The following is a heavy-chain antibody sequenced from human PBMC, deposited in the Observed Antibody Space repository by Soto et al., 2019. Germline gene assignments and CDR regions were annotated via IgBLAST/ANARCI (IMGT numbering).Heavy chain of an antibody. CDR1: GFTFRGCG. CDR3: AKDYSSSNYYFDS. D-gene: IGHD6-13*01. J-gene: IGHJ4*02. CDR2: ISYDGTNK. Sequence: QVQLVESGGGVVQPGRSLRLSCAASGFTFRGCGMHWVRQAPGKGLEWVALISYDGTNKYYADSGKGRFTISRDNSKNTVQLQMNSLTAEDTAVYLCAKDYSSSNYYFDSWGQGTLVTVSS. V-gene: IGHV3-30*18.